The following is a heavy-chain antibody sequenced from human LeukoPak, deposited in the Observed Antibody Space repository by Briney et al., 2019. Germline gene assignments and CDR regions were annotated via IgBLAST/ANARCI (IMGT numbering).Heavy chain of an antibody. CDR1: GFTFDDYA. V-gene: IGHV3-9*01. CDR3: AKDTDAHYYYYYMDV. J-gene: IGHJ6*03. CDR2: ISRNSGSI. Sequence: GGSLRLSCAASGFTFDDYAMRWVRQAPGKGLEWVSGISRNSGSIGYADSVKGRFTISRDNAKNSLYLQMNSLRVEDTALYYCAKDTDAHYYYYYMDVWGKGTTVTVSS.